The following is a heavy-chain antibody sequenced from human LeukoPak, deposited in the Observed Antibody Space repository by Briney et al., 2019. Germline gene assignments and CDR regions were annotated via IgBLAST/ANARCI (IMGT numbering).Heavy chain of an antibody. CDR2: IIPIFGTA. D-gene: IGHD4/OR15-4a*01. Sequence: GSSVKVSCKASGGTFSSYAISWVRQAPGQGLEWMGGIIPIFGTANYAQKFQGRVTITADESTSTAYMELSSLRSEDTAVYYCARGANPKGYPDTFDIWGQGTMVTVSS. J-gene: IGHJ3*02. CDR3: ARGANPKGYPDTFDI. CDR1: GGTFSSYA. V-gene: IGHV1-69*01.